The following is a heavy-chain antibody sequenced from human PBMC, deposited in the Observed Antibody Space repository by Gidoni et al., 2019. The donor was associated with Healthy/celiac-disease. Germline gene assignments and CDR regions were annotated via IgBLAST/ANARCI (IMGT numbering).Heavy chain of an antibody. D-gene: IGHD6-19*01. Sequence: QVQLVKTGAEVKKLGAAAKVSCKASGYTFTGYYMHWVRQAPGQGLEWMGWINPNSVGTNYAQKFQGRVTMTRETSIRTAYMDLSRLRSDATAVYYCARGKEGSGWRLDYWGQGTLVTVSS. CDR2: INPNSVGT. J-gene: IGHJ4*02. CDR3: ARGKEGSGWRLDY. V-gene: IGHV1-2*02. CDR1: GYTFTGYY.